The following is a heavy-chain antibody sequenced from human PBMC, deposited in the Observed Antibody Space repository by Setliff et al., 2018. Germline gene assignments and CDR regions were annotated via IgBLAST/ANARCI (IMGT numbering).Heavy chain of an antibody. V-gene: IGHV1-69*05. Sequence: GASVKVSCKASGGTFSRYAISWVRRAPGQGLEWMGGSIPMYRTTKYAQKFQGRVTITTDESTTTAYMELSSLRSEDTAVYYCATGPDIGEFGGNYFNYWGQGTLVTVSS. CDR1: GGTFSRYA. CDR3: ATGPDIGEFGGNYFNY. J-gene: IGHJ4*02. D-gene: IGHD2-15*01. CDR2: SIPMYRTT.